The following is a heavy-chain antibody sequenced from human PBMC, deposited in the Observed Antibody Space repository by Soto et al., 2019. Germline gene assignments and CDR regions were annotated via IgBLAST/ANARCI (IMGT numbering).Heavy chain of an antibody. Sequence: PSETRCLTCTVSGGSISSSSYYWGWIRQPPGKGLEWIGSIYYSGSTYYNPSLKSRVTISVDTSKNQFSLKLSSVTAADTAVYYCARSLWGENSNSYYYYRYRMDVRTQGTSVLVSS. J-gene: IGHJ6*01. D-gene: IGHD6-6*01. CDR2: IYYSGST. CDR1: GGSISSSSYY. V-gene: IGHV4-39*01. CDR3: ARSLWGENSNSYYYYRYRMDV.